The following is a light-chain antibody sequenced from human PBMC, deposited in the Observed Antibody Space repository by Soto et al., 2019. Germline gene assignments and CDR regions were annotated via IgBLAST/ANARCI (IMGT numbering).Light chain of an antibody. CDR1: SSNIGAGYD. V-gene: IGLV1-40*01. CDR2: GNS. Sequence: QSVLTQPPSVSGAPGQRVTISCTGSSSNIGAGYDVHWYQQLPGTAPKLLIYGNSNRPSGVPDRFSGSKSGTSASLAITGLQXXXXXXYYCQSYDSSLSDAVFGGGTQLTV. J-gene: IGLJ7*01. CDR3: QSYDSSLSDAV.